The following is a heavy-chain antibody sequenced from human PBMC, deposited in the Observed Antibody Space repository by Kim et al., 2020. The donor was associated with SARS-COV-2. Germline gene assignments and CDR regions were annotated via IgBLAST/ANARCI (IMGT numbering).Heavy chain of an antibody. D-gene: IGHD1-26*01. CDR2: A. Sequence: ANYAQKFQGRVTITADESTSTAYMELSSLRSEDTAVYYCARVVGATSFDYWGQGTLVTVSS. J-gene: IGHJ4*02. V-gene: IGHV1-69*01. CDR3: ARVVGATSFDY.